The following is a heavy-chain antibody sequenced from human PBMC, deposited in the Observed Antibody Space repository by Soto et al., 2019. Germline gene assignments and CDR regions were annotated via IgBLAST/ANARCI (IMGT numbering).Heavy chain of an antibody. D-gene: IGHD6-6*01. CDR2: IDPSDSNT. V-gene: IGHV5-10-1*01. J-gene: IGHJ5*02. CDR1: GSYW. Sequence: GESLKISCKSSGSYWISWVRQMPGKGLEWMGRIDPSDSNTRYSQSLQGNVTMTTDTSTSTAYMELRSLRSDDTAVYYCARGSSSDWFDPWGQGTLVTVSS. CDR3: ARGSSSDWFDP.